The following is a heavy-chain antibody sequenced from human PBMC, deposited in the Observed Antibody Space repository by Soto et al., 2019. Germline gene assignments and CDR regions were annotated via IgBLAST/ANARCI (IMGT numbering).Heavy chain of an antibody. D-gene: IGHD2-2*01. CDR1: GFTFSSYA. Sequence: GGSLRLSCAASGFTFSSYAMHWVRQAPGKGLEWVAVISYDGSNKYYADSVKGRFTISRDNSKSTLYLQMNSLRAEDTAVYYCARGPSSLTRFDYWGQGTLVTVSS. CDR2: ISYDGSNK. CDR3: ARGPSSLTRFDY. J-gene: IGHJ4*02. V-gene: IGHV3-30-3*01.